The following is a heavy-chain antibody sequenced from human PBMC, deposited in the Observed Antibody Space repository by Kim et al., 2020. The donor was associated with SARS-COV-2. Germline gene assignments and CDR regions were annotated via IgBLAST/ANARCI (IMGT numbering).Heavy chain of an antibody. Sequence: SETLSLTCTVSGGSISSYYWSWIRQPAGKGLEWIGRIYTSGSTNYNPSLKSRVTMSVDTSKNQFSLKLSSVTAADTAVYYCARDNFENPDYDILTGYYNCFDYWGQGTLVTVSS. D-gene: IGHD3-9*01. CDR2: IYTSGST. V-gene: IGHV4-4*07. CDR1: GGSISSYY. CDR3: ARDNFENPDYDILTGYYNCFDY. J-gene: IGHJ4*02.